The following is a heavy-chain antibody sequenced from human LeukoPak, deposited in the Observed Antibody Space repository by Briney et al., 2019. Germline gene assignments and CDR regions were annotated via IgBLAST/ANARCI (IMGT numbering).Heavy chain of an antibody. CDR2: IKPNNGGT. V-gene: IGHV1-2*02. D-gene: IGHD2-8*02. Sequence: GASVKVSCKASGYIFSDYYLHLVRQAPGQGLEWMAWIKPNNGGTTFAQKFQGRVTLTRDTSISTAYMQLSGLRSEDTDMYYCAREAGGVSDYWGQGTLVTVSS. J-gene: IGHJ4*02. CDR1: GYIFSDYY. CDR3: AREAGGVSDY.